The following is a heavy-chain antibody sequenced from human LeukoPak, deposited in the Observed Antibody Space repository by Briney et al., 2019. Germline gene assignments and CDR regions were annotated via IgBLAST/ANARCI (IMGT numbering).Heavy chain of an antibody. CDR2: ISSSGSTI. J-gene: IGHJ4*02. V-gene: IGHV3-48*02. CDR1: GFTFSSYS. CDR3: TRDPILGAPDYFDY. Sequence: GGSLRLSCAASGFTFSSYSMNWVRQAPGKGLEWVSYISSSGSTIYYADSVKGRFTISRDNAKNSLYLQMNSLREEDTAVYYCTRDPILGAPDYFDYWGQGTLVTVSS. D-gene: IGHD1-26*01.